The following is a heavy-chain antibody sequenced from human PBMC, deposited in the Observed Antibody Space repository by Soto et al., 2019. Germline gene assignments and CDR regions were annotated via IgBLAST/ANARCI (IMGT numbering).Heavy chain of an antibody. CDR1: GFTFSSYA. V-gene: IGHV3-30-3*01. CDR2: ISYDGSNK. CDR3: ARVRGVFGSGSYSPFDYYYGMDV. J-gene: IGHJ6*02. Sequence: QVQLVESGGGVVQPGRSLRLSCAASGFTFSSYAMHWVRQAPGKGLEWVAVISYDGSNKYYADSVKGRFTISRDNSKNTLYRQMNSLRAEDTAVYYCARVRGVFGSGSYSPFDYYYGMDVWGQGTTVTVSS. D-gene: IGHD3-10*01.